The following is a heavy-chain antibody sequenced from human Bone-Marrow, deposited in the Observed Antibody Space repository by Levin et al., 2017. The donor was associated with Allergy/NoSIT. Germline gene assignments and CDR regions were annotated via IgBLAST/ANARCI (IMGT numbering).Heavy chain of an antibody. J-gene: IGHJ4*02. CDR1: GFTFSSYG. D-gene: IGHD2-15*01. Sequence: GESLKISCAASGFTFSSYGMYWVRQAPGKGLEWVAVISNDGSNKYHVDSVKGRFSISRDNLKSTMYLHMNSLTTEDTAVYYCAILRIHYFDDWGQGTLVTVSS. V-gene: IGHV3-30*03. CDR2: ISNDGSNK. CDR3: AILRIHYFDD.